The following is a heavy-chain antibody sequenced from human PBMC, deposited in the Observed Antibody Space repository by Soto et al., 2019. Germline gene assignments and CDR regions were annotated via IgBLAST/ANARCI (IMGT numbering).Heavy chain of an antibody. V-gene: IGHV3-23*01. D-gene: IGHD3-10*01. CDR1: GFTFSSYA. CDR3: GKNYYFDL. Sequence: PGGSLRLSCAASGFTFSSYAMSWVRQAPGKGLEWVSSINTDGATYYADSAKGRFTISRDNSRDTLYLQMDSLRAEETAIYYCGKNYYFDLWGQGALVTVSS. J-gene: IGHJ4*02. CDR2: INTDGAT.